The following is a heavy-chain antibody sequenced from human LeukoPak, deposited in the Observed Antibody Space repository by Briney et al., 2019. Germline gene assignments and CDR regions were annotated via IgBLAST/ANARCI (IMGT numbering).Heavy chain of an antibody. V-gene: IGHV3-30-3*01. CDR1: GFTFSSYA. CDR2: ISYDGSNK. D-gene: IGHD2-21*02. Sequence: GGSLRLSCAASGFTFSSYAMHWVRQAPGKGLEWVAVISYDGSNKYYADSVKGRFTISRDNSKNTLYLQMNSLRAEDTAVYYCAKVSVALVVTEVGGDYWGQGTLVTVSS. J-gene: IGHJ4*02. CDR3: AKVSVALVVTEVGGDY.